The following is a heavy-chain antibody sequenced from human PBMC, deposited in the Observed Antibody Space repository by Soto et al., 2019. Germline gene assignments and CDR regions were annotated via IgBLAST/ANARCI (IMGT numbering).Heavy chain of an antibody. Sequence: LSLTCSVSGVSISNSYWSWIRQPAGKGLEWLGRIYVSGNTNYNPSLKGRVTLSIDTSKNQLSLKLRSVTAADTAVYYCARDRGVGAATNWFDPWGQGSLVTVLL. D-gene: IGHD1-26*01. CDR3: ARDRGVGAATNWFDP. CDR1: GVSISNSY. V-gene: IGHV4-4*07. CDR2: IYVSGNT. J-gene: IGHJ5*02.